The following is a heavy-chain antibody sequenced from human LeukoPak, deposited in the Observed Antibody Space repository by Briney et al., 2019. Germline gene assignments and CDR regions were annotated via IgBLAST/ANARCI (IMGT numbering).Heavy chain of an antibody. Sequence: SETLSLTCTVSGGSISSSSYYWGWIRPPPGKGLEWIGSIYYSGSTYYNPSLKSRVTISVDTSKNQFSLKLSSVTAADTAVYYCGGHLYGGFDCRFDYWGQGTLVTVSS. J-gene: IGHJ4*02. CDR3: GGHLYGGFDCRFDY. V-gene: IGHV4-39*01. CDR2: IYYSGST. CDR1: GGSISSSSYY. D-gene: IGHD4-23*01.